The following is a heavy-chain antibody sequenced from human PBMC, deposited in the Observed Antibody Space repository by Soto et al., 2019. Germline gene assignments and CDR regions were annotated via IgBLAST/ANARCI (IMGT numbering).Heavy chain of an antibody. CDR1: GGTFSSYA. D-gene: IGHD3-3*01. CDR3: ARATGYYDFWSGSRADAFDI. Sequence: QVQLVQSGAEVKKPGSSVKVSCKASGGTFSSYAISWVRQAPGQGLEWMGGIIPIFGTANYAQKFQGRVTITADKSPSTAYMELSSLRSEDTAVYYCARATGYYDFWSGSRADAFDIWGQGTMVTVSS. CDR2: IIPIFGTA. V-gene: IGHV1-69*06. J-gene: IGHJ3*02.